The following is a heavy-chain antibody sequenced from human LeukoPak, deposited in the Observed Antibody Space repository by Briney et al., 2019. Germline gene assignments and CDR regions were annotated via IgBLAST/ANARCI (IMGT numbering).Heavy chain of an antibody. V-gene: IGHV3-23*01. Sequence: GGSLRLSCVASGFTFSRSGMNWVRQAPGKGLEWVSSISPSRDNVHYADSVKGRFTISRDNSKNTLYLQTNSLRAEDTAVYYCAKDAVLRYFDWLPHPYYYYGMDVWGQGTTVTVSS. CDR3: AKDAVLRYFDWLPHPYYYYGMDV. J-gene: IGHJ6*02. CDR1: GFTFSRSG. CDR2: ISPSRDNV. D-gene: IGHD3-9*01.